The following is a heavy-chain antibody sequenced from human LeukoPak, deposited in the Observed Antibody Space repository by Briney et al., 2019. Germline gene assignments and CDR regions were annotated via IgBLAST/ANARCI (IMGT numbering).Heavy chain of an antibody. V-gene: IGHV3-30*02. Sequence: PVGSLRLSCAASGFIFSSYSMHWVRQAPGKGLEWVAFIRYDGSNKYYADSVKGRFTISRDNSKNTLYLQMNSLRAEDTAVYYCAKDFFSGSSGTFDIWGQGTMVTVSS. CDR3: AKDFFSGSSGTFDI. J-gene: IGHJ3*02. D-gene: IGHD1-26*01. CDR2: IRYDGSNK. CDR1: GFIFSSYS.